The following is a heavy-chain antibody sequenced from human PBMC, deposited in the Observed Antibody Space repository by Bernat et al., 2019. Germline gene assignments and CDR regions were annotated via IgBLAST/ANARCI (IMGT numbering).Heavy chain of an antibody. J-gene: IGHJ4*02. CDR3: AKDREVPLFDC. Sequence: EVQLVESGGSLVQPGGSLRLSCAASGFTFSSYAMSWVRQAPGKGLEWVSVITGSGGSGNTYYSDSVKGRFTISRDNSKNTLFLQINSLRAEDTAVYYCAKDREVPLFDCWGQGTRVTVSS. D-gene: IGHD2-2*01. CDR2: ITGSGGSGNT. V-gene: IGHV3-23*04. CDR1: GFTFSSYA.